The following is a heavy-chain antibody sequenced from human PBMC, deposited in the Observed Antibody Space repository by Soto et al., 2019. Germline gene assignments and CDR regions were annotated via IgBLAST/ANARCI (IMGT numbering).Heavy chain of an antibody. J-gene: IGHJ6*02. D-gene: IGHD5-18*01. V-gene: IGHV3-30-3*01. CDR3: AKDGGGYKYGYVMLDKYYYGMDV. CDR2: ISYDGTNK. CDR1: GFTFSTYA. Sequence: HPGGSLRLSCAASGFTFSTYAMHWVRQAPGKGLEWVAVISYDGTNKYYADSVRGRFTISRDNSKNTLFLQMNSLRAEDTAVYYCAKDGGGYKYGYVMLDKYYYGMDVWGQGTTVTVSS.